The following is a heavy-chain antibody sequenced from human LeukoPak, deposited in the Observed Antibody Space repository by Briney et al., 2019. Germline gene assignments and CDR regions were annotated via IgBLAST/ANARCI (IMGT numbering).Heavy chain of an antibody. V-gene: IGHV1-46*01. Sequence: ASVKVSCXASGASFTNYYIHWVRQAPGQGFEWVGLIFPAGGWTNCAQKFQGRVTMTTDTSTRTVYMELSSLRSEDTAVYYCARDMPHNCFDPWGQGTLVTVSP. D-gene: IGHD2-2*01. CDR1: GASFTNYY. CDR2: IFPAGGWT. J-gene: IGHJ5*02. CDR3: ARDMPHNCFDP.